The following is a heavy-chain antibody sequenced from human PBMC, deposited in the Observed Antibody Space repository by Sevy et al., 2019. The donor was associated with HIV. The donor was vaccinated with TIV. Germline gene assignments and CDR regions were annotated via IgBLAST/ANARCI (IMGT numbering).Heavy chain of an antibody. Sequence: ASVKVSCKSSGYTFTGYYMHWVRQAPGQGLEWMGWINPNRGGTNYAQKFQGRVTITRATSISTAYMELCRLRSDDTAEYYCARDQSIAARADAFDIWGKGTMVTVSS. J-gene: IGHJ3*02. CDR2: INPNRGGT. CDR1: GYTFTGYY. CDR3: ARDQSIAARADAFDI. V-gene: IGHV1-2*02. D-gene: IGHD6-6*01.